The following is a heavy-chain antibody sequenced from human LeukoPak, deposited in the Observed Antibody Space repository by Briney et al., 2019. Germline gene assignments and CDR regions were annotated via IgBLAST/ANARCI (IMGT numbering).Heavy chain of an antibody. CDR1: GYTFTGYY. CDR3: SVCSSTSCYTGFDY. CDR2: INPNSGGT. Sequence: ASVKVSCKASGYTFTGYYMHWVRQAPGQGLEWKGWINPNSGGTNYAQKFQGRVTMTRDTSISTAYMELSRLRSDDTAVYYCSVCSSTSCYTGFDYWGQGTLVTVSS. V-gene: IGHV1-2*02. D-gene: IGHD2-2*02. J-gene: IGHJ4*02.